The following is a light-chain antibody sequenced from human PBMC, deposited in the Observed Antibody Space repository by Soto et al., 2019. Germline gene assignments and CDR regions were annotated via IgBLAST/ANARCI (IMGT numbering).Light chain of an antibody. V-gene: IGKV3-20*01. J-gene: IGKJ1*01. Sequence: EIVSTQSPGTMSLSQGERATLSCRASQSVSNNYLAWYQQKPGHAPRLLIYGAANRATGIPDRFSGSGAGTDFTLTISRLDPEDFAVYYCQQYGSSGTFGQGTKVDIK. CDR1: QSVSNNY. CDR2: GAA. CDR3: QQYGSSGT.